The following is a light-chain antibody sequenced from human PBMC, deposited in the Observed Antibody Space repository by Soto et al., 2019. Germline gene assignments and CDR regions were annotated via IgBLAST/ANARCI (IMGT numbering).Light chain of an antibody. V-gene: IGLV2-23*02. CDR3: CSFAGSAPYV. CDR2: EVT. CDR1: SSDIGSYKL. J-gene: IGLJ1*01. Sequence: QSALTQPASVSGSPGQSITISCTGTSSDIGSYKLVSWYQHHPGKAPKLIIYEVTKRPSGVSNRFSASKSGNTASLTISGLQAEDEADYYCCSFAGSAPYVFGTGTKVTVL.